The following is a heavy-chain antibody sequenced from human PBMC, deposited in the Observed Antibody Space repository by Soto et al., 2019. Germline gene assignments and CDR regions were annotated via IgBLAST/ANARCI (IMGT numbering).Heavy chain of an antibody. D-gene: IGHD2-15*01. CDR3: ARDVGRYCSGGSCYYYYGMDV. V-gene: IGHV3-33*01. Sequence: QVQLVESGGGVVQPGRSLRLYWAASGFTFSSYGMHWVRQAPGKGLEWVAVIWYDGSNKYYADSVKGRFTISRDNSKNTLYLQMNSLRAEDTAVYYCARDVGRYCSGGSCYYYYGMDVWGQGTTVTVSS. J-gene: IGHJ6*02. CDR2: IWYDGSNK. CDR1: GFTFSSYG.